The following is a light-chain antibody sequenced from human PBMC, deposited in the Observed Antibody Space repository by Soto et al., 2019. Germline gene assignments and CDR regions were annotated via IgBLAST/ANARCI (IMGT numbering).Light chain of an antibody. Sequence: DIQLTQSPSSLSASAGDSVTITCRATQNIRSSLNWYQQKPGKAPKLLLYAASSLQSGVPSRFSGSGYGTDFTLSISSLQPEDFATYYSQQSYSSPLTFGGGTKVEIK. V-gene: IGKV1-39*01. CDR3: QQSYSSPLT. CDR1: QNIRSS. J-gene: IGKJ4*01. CDR2: AAS.